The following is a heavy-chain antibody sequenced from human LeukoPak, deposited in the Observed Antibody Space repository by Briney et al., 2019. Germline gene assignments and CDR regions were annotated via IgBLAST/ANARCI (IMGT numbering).Heavy chain of an antibody. J-gene: IGHJ4*02. CDR1: GFTFTGYS. CDR3: ARGDYGDYAAPPDY. CDR2: ISSSSSYI. V-gene: IGHV3-21*01. D-gene: IGHD4-17*01. Sequence: PGGSLRLSCAASGFTFTGYSLNWVRQAPGKGLEWVSSISSSSSYIYYADSVKGRFTISRDNAKNSLYLQMNSLRAEDTAVYYCARGDYGDYAAPPDYWGQGTLVAVSS.